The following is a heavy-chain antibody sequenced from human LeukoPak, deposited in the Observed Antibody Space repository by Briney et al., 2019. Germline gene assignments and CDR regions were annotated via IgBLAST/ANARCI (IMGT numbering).Heavy chain of an antibody. CDR3: ARGLTTVTFPDAFDI. Sequence: SETLSLTCTVSGGSISSGGYYWRWIRQHPGKGLEWIGYIYYSGSTYYNPSLKSRVTISVDTSKNQFSLKLSSVTAADTAVYYCARGLTTVTFPDAFDIWGQGTMVTVSS. J-gene: IGHJ3*02. CDR1: GGSISSGGYY. CDR2: IYYSGST. V-gene: IGHV4-31*03. D-gene: IGHD4-17*01.